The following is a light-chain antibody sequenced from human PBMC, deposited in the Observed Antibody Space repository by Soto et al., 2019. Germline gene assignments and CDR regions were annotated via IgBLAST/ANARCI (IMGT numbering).Light chain of an antibody. CDR2: EVS. CDR1: SSDVGGYNY. CDR3: SSYTTSYTQV. V-gene: IGLV2-14*01. J-gene: IGLJ2*01. Sequence: QSALTQPASVSGSPGQSITISCTGTSSDVGGYNYVSWYQHHPGKVPKLMIYEVSNRPLGISNRFSGSKSGNTASLTISGLQSEDEADYYCSSYTTSYTQVFGGGIKVTVL.